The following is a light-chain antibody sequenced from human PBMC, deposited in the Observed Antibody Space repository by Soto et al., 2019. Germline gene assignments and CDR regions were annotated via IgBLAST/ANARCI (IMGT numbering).Light chain of an antibody. J-gene: IGKJ1*01. CDR2: AAS. CDR1: QSIDKY. Sequence: DIQMTQSPSSLSASVGERVTITCRASQSIDKYLNWYQHKPGKAPYLLIYAASHLRCGVRTRFSGSGTGTSLTLTISSLQYEDLATYYCQQSYSSPGTFGRGTKVEL. CDR3: QQSYSSPGT. V-gene: IGKV1-39*01.